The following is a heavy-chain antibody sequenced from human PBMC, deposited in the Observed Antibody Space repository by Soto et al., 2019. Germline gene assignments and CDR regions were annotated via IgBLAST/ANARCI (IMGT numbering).Heavy chain of an antibody. CDR2: IYYSGRS. D-gene: IGHD4-17*01. CDR3: TRQRTTVVTQAYFDH. V-gene: IGHV4-39*01. CDR1: GGSITSSSYY. Sequence: SETLSLTCTVSGGSITSSSYYWGWIRQPPGKGLEWIGGIYYSGRSYYNPSLKSRVTMSVDTSKNQFSLTLNSVTAADAAVYYCTRQRTTVVTQAYFDHWGQGTLVTVSS. J-gene: IGHJ4*02.